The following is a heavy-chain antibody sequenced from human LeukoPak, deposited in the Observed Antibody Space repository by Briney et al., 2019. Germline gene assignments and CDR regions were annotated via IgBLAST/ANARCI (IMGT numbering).Heavy chain of an antibody. CDR3: ARESITGHRDFDY. J-gene: IGHJ4*02. CDR1: GFTFSSYS. D-gene: IGHD1-20*01. V-gene: IGHV3-48*01. CDR2: ISSGSRTI. Sequence: GGSLRLSCAASGFTFSSYSMNWVRQAPGKGLEWVSYISSGSRTICYADSVKGRFTMSRDNAKNSLYLQMNSLRAEDTAVYYCARESITGHRDFDYWGQGTLVTVSS.